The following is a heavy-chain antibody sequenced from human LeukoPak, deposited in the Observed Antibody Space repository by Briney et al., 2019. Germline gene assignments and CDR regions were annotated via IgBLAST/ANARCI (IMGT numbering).Heavy chain of an antibody. Sequence: PGGSLRLSCAASGFTFSSYWMHWVRQAPGKGLVWVSRINSDGSSTSYADSVKGRSTISRDNAKNTLYLQMNSLRAEDTAVYYCAREGGDSSGWPDYWGQGTLVTVSS. CDR3: AREGGDSSGWPDY. CDR2: INSDGSST. D-gene: IGHD6-19*01. J-gene: IGHJ4*02. CDR1: GFTFSSYW. V-gene: IGHV3-74*01.